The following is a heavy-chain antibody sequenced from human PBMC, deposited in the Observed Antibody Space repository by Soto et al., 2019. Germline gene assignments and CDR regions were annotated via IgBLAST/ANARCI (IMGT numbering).Heavy chain of an antibody. CDR2: IWYDGSNK. Sequence: GGSLRLSCAASGFTFSSYGMHWVRQAPGKGLEWVAVIWYDGSNKYYADSVKGRFTISRDNSKNTLYLQMNSLRAEDTAVYYCARGTDTAMVRYYYYYYMDVWGKGTTVTVSS. V-gene: IGHV3-33*01. CDR1: GFTFSSYG. J-gene: IGHJ6*03. CDR3: ARGTDTAMVRYYYYYYMDV. D-gene: IGHD5-18*01.